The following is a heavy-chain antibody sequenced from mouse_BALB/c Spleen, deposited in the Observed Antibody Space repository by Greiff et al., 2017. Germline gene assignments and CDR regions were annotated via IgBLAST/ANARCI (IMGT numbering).Heavy chain of an antibody. D-gene: IGHD2-4*01. J-gene: IGHJ4*01. V-gene: IGHV14-4*02. Sequence: EVKLVESGAELVRSGASVKLSCTASGFNIKDYYMHWVKQRPEQGLEWIGWIDPENGDTEYAPKFQGKATLTADTSSNTAYLQLSSLTSEDTAVYYCNAATMITTDAMDYWGQGTSVTVSS. CDR2: IDPENGDT. CDR3: NAATMITTDAMDY. CDR1: GFNIKDYY.